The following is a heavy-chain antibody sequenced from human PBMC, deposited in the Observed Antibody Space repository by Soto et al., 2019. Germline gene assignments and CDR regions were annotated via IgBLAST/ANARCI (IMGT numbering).Heavy chain of an antibody. CDR2: ISSSSSYI. CDR3: ARDRTIFGVGYGMDV. V-gene: IGHV3-21*01. CDR1: GFTFRSYS. Sequence: EVQLVESGGGLVKPGGYLRLSCAASGFTFRSYSMNWVRQAPGKGLEWVSSISSSSSYIYYADSVKGRFTISRDNAKNSLYLQMNSLRAEDTAVYYCARDRTIFGVGYGMDVWGQGTTVTVSS. D-gene: IGHD3-3*01. J-gene: IGHJ6*02.